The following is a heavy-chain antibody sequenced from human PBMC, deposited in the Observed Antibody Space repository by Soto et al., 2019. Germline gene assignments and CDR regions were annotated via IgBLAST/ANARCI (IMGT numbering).Heavy chain of an antibody. CDR2: IIPIFGTA. D-gene: IGHD1-7*01. Sequence: SVKVSCKASGGTFSSYAISWVRQAPGQGLEWMGGIIPIFGTANYAQKFQGRVTITADESTSTAYMELSSLRSEDTAVYYCARGMTGTTILYYYYGMDVWGQGTTVTVSS. J-gene: IGHJ6*02. CDR1: GGTFSSYA. V-gene: IGHV1-69*13. CDR3: ARGMTGTTILYYYYGMDV.